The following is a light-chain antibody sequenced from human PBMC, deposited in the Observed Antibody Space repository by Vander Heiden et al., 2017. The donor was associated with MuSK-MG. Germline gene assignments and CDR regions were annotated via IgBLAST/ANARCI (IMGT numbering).Light chain of an antibody. J-gene: IGLJ2*01. V-gene: IGLV1-40*01. CDR1: SPNLGAGDD. CDR3: QCYDSSRSGWYVV. CDR2: GNS. Sequence: QSVLTPTPSVSGAPGPRVTLSCTRSSPNLGAGDDVHWYRQRPGTAPKPHICGNSNRHSGGPDRVPGSKSGTAAYVSMTVLQAEDEAEYYCQCYDSSRSGWYVVFGGGTKLTVL.